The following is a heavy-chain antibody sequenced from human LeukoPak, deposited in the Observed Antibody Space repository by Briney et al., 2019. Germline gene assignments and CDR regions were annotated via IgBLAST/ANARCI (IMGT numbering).Heavy chain of an antibody. CDR2: IYTSGST. CDR3: AREGLRLAVIDP. J-gene: IGHJ5*02. V-gene: IGHV4-4*07. CDR1: GGSISSYY. D-gene: IGHD5-12*01. Sequence: SETLSLTCTVSGGSISSYYWSWIRQPAGKGLEWIGRIYTSGSTNYNPSLKSRVTMSVDTSKNQFSLKLSSVAAADTAVYYCAREGLRLAVIDPWGQGTLVTVSS.